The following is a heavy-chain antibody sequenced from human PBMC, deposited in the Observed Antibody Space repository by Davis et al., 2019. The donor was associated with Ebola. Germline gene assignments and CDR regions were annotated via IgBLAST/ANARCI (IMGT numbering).Heavy chain of an antibody. V-gene: IGHV3-11*03. Sequence: GESLKISCAASGFTFSDYYMSWIRQAPGKGLEWVSYISSSSSYTNYADSVKGRFTISRDNAKNSLYLQMNSLRAEDTAVYYCARQWLDGYGMDVWGQGTTVTVSS. D-gene: IGHD6-19*01. CDR3: ARQWLDGYGMDV. CDR1: GFTFSDYY. J-gene: IGHJ6*02. CDR2: ISSSSSYT.